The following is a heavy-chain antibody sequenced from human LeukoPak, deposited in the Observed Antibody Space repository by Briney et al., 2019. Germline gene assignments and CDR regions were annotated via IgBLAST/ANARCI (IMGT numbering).Heavy chain of an antibody. D-gene: IGHD3-10*01. CDR1: GGTFSSYA. J-gene: IGHJ4*02. CDR2: IIPIFGTA. CDR3: ARDPKGSMVRGVITRYYSDY. Sequence: SVRVSCKASGGTFSSYAISWVRQAPGQGLEWMGGIIPIFGTANYAQKFQGRVTITADESTSTAYLELSSLRSEDTAVYYCARDPKGSMVRGVITRYYSDYWGQGTLVTVSS. V-gene: IGHV1-69*01.